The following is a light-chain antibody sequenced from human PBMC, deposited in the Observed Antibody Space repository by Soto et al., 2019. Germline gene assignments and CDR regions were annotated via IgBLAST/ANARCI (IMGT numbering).Light chain of an antibody. J-gene: IGLJ1*01. V-gene: IGLV2-14*01. CDR1: SSDVGGYNY. CDR2: DVS. CDR3: SSYTSSSTPIYV. Sequence: QSVLTQPASVSGSPGQSITISCTGTSSDVGGYNYVSWYQQHPGKAPKLMIHDVSNRPSGVSNRFSGSKSGNTASLTISGLQAEDEADYYCSSYTSSSTPIYVFGTGTKVTVL.